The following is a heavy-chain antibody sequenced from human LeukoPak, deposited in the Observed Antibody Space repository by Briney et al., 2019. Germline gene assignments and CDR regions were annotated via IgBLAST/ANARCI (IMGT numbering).Heavy chain of an antibody. Sequence: PGGSLRLSCAASGFTFSSYSMNWVRQAPGKGLEWDSSISSSSSYIYYADSVKGRFTISRDNAKNSLYLQMNSLRAEDTAVYYCARSERRDGYTFDYWGQGTLVTVSS. D-gene: IGHD5-24*01. J-gene: IGHJ4*02. CDR2: ISSSSSYI. V-gene: IGHV3-21*01. CDR1: GFTFSSYS. CDR3: ARSERRDGYTFDY.